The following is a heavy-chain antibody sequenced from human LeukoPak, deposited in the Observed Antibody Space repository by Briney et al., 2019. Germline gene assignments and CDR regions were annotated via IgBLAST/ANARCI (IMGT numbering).Heavy chain of an antibody. J-gene: IGHJ4*02. D-gene: IGHD2-8*01. Sequence: ASVKVSCKASGYTFTGYYMHWVRQAPGQGLEWMGWINPSSGGTNYAQKFQGRVTMTRDTSISTAYMELSRLRSDDTAVYYCARDPPYCTNGVCSAFDYWGQGTLVTVSS. CDR2: INPSSGGT. CDR3: ARDPPYCTNGVCSAFDY. V-gene: IGHV1-2*02. CDR1: GYTFTGYY.